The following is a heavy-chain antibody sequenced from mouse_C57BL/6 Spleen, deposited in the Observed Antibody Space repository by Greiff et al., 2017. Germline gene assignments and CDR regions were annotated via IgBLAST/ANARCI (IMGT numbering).Heavy chain of an antibody. CDR3: ARDDDYDFFAY. D-gene: IGHD2-4*01. CDR1: GFTFSSYA. J-gene: IGHJ3*01. CDR2: ISDGGSYT. Sequence: EVKLMESGGGLVKPGGSLKLSCAASGFTFSSYAMSWVRQTPEKRLEWVATISDGGSYTYYPDNVKGRFTISRDNAKNNLYLQMSHLKSEDTAMYYCARDDDYDFFAYWGQGTLVTVSA. V-gene: IGHV5-4*01.